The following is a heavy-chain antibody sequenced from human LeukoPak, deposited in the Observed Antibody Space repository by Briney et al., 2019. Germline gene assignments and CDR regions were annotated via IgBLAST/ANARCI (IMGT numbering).Heavy chain of an antibody. CDR2: ISWNSGSI. V-gene: IGHV3-9*01. CDR3: AKDLGAGSSIAALFQH. Sequence: GGSLRLSCAASGFTFDDYAMHWVRQAPGKGLEWVSGISWNSGSIGYADSVKGRFTISRDNAKNSLYLQMNSLRAEDTALHYCAKDLGAGSSIAALFQHWGQGTLVTVSS. J-gene: IGHJ1*01. D-gene: IGHD6-6*01. CDR1: GFTFDDYA.